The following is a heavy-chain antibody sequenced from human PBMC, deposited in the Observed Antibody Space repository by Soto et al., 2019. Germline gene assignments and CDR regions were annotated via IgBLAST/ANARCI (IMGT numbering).Heavy chain of an antibody. CDR2: ISGFNDDT. V-gene: IGHV1-18*01. D-gene: IGHD3-10*01. Sequence: PLVQSGVEMKNPGASVKVSCKASGYTFTSYGISWVRQAHGQGLEWMGWISGFNDDTNHAQKFQGRVTVTKDTSTSTAYMELRSLKSDDTAMYYCARSGSYYPARNWFGPWGQGTLVIVSS. CDR1: GYTFTSYG. J-gene: IGHJ5*02. CDR3: ARSGSYYPARNWFGP.